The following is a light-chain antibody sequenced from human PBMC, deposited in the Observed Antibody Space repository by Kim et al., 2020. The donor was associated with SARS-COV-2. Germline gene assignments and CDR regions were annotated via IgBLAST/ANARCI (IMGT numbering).Light chain of an antibody. V-gene: IGKV3-11*01. Sequence: DIVMTQSPAALSLSPGERATLFCRASQSIGAYVAWYQQKPGQAPRLLIYDASIRATDIPARFSGRGSGTDFTLIISSLEPEDSAVYYCQQRSYWPLTFGGGTKVDIK. J-gene: IGKJ4*01. CDR2: DAS. CDR3: QQRSYWPLT. CDR1: QSIGAY.